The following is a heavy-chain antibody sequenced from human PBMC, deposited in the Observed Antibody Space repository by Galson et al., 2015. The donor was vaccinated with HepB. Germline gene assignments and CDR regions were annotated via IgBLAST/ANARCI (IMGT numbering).Heavy chain of an antibody. D-gene: IGHD3-22*01. J-gene: IGHJ3*02. CDR3: ARGLPLYDSSGYYQRTYDAFDI. CDR2: IGTAGDT. CDR1: GFTFSSYD. V-gene: IGHV3-13*01. Sequence: SLRLSCAASGFTFSSYDMHWVRQATGKGLEWASAIGTAGDTYYPGSVKGRFTISRENAKNSLYLQMNSLRAGDTAVYYCARGLPLYDSSGYYQRTYDAFDIWGQGTMVTVSS.